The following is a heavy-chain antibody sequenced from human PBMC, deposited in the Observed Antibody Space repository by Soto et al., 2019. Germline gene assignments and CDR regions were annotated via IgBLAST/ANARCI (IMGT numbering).Heavy chain of an antibody. Sequence: SETLSLTCTVSGGSISSYYWSWIRQPPGKGLEWIGYIYYSGSTNYNPSLKSRVTISVDTSKNQFSLKLSSVTAADTAVYYCARDLYSGSFGANCFDPWGQGTLVTVSS. CDR1: GGSISSYY. D-gene: IGHD1-26*01. J-gene: IGHJ5*02. CDR3: ARDLYSGSFGANCFDP. CDR2: IYYSGST. V-gene: IGHV4-59*01.